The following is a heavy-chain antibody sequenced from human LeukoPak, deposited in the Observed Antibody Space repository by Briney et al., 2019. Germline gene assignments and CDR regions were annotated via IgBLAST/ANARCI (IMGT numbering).Heavy chain of an antibody. CDR1: GYTFTGYY. D-gene: IGHD3-10*01. CDR2: INPNSGGT. J-gene: IGHJ5*02. Sequence: ASVKVSCKASGYTFTGYYMHWVRQAPGQGLEWMGWINPNSGGTNYAQKFQGRVTMTRDTAISTAYMELSRLRSDDTAVYYCASACYYGSGSINWFDPWGQGTLVTVSS. V-gene: IGHV1-2*02. CDR3: ASACYYGSGSINWFDP.